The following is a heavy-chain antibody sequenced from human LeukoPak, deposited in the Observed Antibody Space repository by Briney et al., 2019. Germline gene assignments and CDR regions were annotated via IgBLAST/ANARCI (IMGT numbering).Heavy chain of an antibody. D-gene: IGHD6-13*01. CDR1: GGSFSGYY. CDR2: INHSGST. V-gene: IGHV4-34*01. J-gene: IGHJ4*02. CDR3: ARWRVIAAAGIDY. Sequence: SETLSLTCAVYGGSFSGYYWSWIRQPPGKGLEWIGEINHSGSTNYNPSLKSRVTISVDTSKNQFSLKLSTVTAADTAVYYCARWRVIAAAGIDYWGQGTLVTVSS.